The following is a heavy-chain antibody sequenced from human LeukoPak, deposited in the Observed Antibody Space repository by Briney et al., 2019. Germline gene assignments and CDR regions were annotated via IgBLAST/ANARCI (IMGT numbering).Heavy chain of an antibody. CDR1: GFTFSSYS. Sequence: SGGSLRLSCAASGFTFSSYSMNWVRQAPGKGLEWVSSISSSSSYIYYADSVKGRFTISRDNAKNSLYLQMNSLRAEDTAVYYCARDRYCSGGSCHSDAFDIWGQGTMVTVSS. V-gene: IGHV3-21*04. J-gene: IGHJ3*02. CDR2: ISSSSSYI. CDR3: ARDRYCSGGSCHSDAFDI. D-gene: IGHD2-15*01.